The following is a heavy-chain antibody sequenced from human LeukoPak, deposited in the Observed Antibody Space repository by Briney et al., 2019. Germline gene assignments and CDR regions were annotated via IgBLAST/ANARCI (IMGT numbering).Heavy chain of an antibody. V-gene: IGHV3-11*04. Sequence: GGSLRLSCAASGFTFSDYWMHWVRQAPGKGLEWVSYISSSGSTIYYADSVKGRFTISRDNAKNSLYLQMNSLRAEDTAVYYCARRYCSSTSCTLDYWGQGTLVTVSS. CDR1: GFTFSDYW. D-gene: IGHD2-2*01. CDR3: ARRYCSSTSCTLDY. CDR2: ISSSGSTI. J-gene: IGHJ4*02.